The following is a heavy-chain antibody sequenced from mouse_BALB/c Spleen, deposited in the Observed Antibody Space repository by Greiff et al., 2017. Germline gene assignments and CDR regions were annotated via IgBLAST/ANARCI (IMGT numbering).Heavy chain of an antibody. CDR2: ISYSGST. J-gene: IGHJ4*01. Sequence: EVQLQQSGPGLVKPSQSLSLTCTVTGYSITSDYAWNWIRQFPGNKLEWMGYISYSGSTSYNPSLKSRISITRDTSKNQFFLQLNSVTTEDTATYYCARRDYDDHYAMDYWGQGTSVTVSS. CDR3: ARRDYDDHYAMDY. V-gene: IGHV3-2*02. CDR1: GYSITSDYA. D-gene: IGHD2-4*01.